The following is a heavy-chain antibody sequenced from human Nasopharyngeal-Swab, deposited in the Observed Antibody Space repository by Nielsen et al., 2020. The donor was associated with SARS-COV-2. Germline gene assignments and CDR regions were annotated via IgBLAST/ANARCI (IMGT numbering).Heavy chain of an antibody. J-gene: IGHJ6*02. CDR1: GGSISSHSYY. V-gene: IGHV4-39*01. D-gene: IGHD3-3*01. Sequence: SETLSLTCTVSGGSISSHSYYWAWIRKPPGKGPEWIGHIYYTGSTHYNPSLRSRVTTSVDTSKNQFSLELRSVTAADTGVYFCARLNYDFGGLYGVDVWGQGTTVTRLL. CDR3: ARLNYDFGGLYGVDV. CDR2: IYYTGST.